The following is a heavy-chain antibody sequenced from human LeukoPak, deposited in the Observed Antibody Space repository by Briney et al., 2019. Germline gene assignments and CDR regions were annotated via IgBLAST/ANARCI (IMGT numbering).Heavy chain of an antibody. J-gene: IGHJ4*02. V-gene: IGHV3-23*01. CDR3: AKDKQSLGITIFGVVAYYFDY. CDR2: ISGSGGST. Sequence: GGSLRLSCAACGFTFSSYAMSWVRQAPGKGLEWVSAISGSGGSTYYADSVKGRFTISRDNSKNTLYLQMNSLRAEDTAVYYCAKDKQSLGITIFGVVAYYFDYWGQGTLVTVSS. CDR1: GFTFSSYA. D-gene: IGHD3-3*01.